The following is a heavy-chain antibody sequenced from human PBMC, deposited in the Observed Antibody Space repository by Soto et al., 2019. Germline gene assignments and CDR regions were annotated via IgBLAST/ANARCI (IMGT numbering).Heavy chain of an antibody. V-gene: IGHV4-30-2*01. CDR2: IYHSGST. J-gene: IGHJ5*02. CDR1: GGSISSGGYS. CDR3: ARAHYDILTGYAYNWFDP. Sequence: PSETLSLTCAVSGGSISSGGYSWSWIRQPPGKGLEWIGYIYHSGSTYYNPSLKSRVTISVDRSKNQFSLKLSSVTAADTAVYYCARAHYDILTGYAYNWFDPWGQGTLLTVSS. D-gene: IGHD3-9*01.